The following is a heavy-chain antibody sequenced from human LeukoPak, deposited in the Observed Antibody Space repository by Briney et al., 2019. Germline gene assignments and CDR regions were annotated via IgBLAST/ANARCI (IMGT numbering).Heavy chain of an antibody. V-gene: IGHV4-34*01. J-gene: IGHJ4*02. D-gene: IGHD3-3*01. Sequence: PSETLSLTCAVYGGSFSGYYWSWIRQPPGKGLEWIGEINHSGSTNYNPSLKSRVTISVDTSKNQFSLKLSSVAAADTAVYYCARAPLYYYDFWSGPDYWGQGTLVTVS. CDR3: ARAPLYYYDFWSGPDY. CDR1: GGSFSGYY. CDR2: INHSGST.